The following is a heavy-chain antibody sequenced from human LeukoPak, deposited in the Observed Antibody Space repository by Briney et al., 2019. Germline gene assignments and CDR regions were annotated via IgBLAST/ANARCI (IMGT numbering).Heavy chain of an antibody. CDR2: INPNTGDI. D-gene: IGHD2-15*01. CDR3: ARDWPGISLHFDL. J-gene: IGHJ2*01. Sequence: ASVKVSCKASGFTFNAYYIHWVRQAPGQGLEWMGWINPNTGDINFAQKFQGRVAMTRDTSLSTAYMDLSRLTSDDTAVYYCARDWPGISLHFDLWGRGTLITVSS. V-gene: IGHV1-2*02. CDR1: GFTFNAYY.